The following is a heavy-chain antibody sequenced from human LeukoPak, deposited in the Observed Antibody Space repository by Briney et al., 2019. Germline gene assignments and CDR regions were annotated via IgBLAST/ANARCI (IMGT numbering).Heavy chain of an antibody. V-gene: IGHV7-4-1*02. CDR1: GYTFTSYD. D-gene: IGHD2-2*01. Sequence: SVKVSCKASGYTFTSYDINWVRQAPGQGLEWMGWINTNTGNPTYAQGFTGRFVFSLDTSVSTTYLQISSLKAEDTAVYYCARDPGDDFVVPGDPWGQGTLVTVSS. CDR3: ARDPGDDFVVPGDP. CDR2: INTNTGNP. J-gene: IGHJ5*02.